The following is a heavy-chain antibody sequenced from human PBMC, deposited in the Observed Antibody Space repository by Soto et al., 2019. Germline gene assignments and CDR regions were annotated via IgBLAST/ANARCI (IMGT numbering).Heavy chain of an antibody. J-gene: IGHJ4*02. Sequence: GASVKVSCKASGYTFTSYGISWVRQAPGQGLEWMGWISAYNGNTNYAQKLQGRVTMTTDTSTSTAYMELRSLRSDDTAVYYCARDKGRDWNYVRRYFDYWGQGTLVTVSS. V-gene: IGHV1-18*04. CDR2: ISAYNGNT. CDR3: ARDKGRDWNYVRRYFDY. CDR1: GYTFTSYG. D-gene: IGHD1-7*01.